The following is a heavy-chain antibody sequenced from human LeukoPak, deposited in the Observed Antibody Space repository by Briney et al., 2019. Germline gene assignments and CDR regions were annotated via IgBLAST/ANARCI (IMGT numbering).Heavy chain of an antibody. CDR3: ARELSGYSYGFDY. V-gene: IGHV1-69*04. J-gene: IGHJ4*02. D-gene: IGHD5-18*01. Sequence: VASVKVSCKASGGTFSSYAISWVRQAPGQGLEWMGRIIPILGIANYAQKFQGRVTITADKSTSTAYMELSSLRSEDTAVYYCARELSGYSYGFDYWGQGTLVTVSS. CDR1: GGTFSSYA. CDR2: IIPILGIA.